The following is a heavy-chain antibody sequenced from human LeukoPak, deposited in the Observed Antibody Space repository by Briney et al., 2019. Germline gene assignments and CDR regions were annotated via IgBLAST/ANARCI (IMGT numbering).Heavy chain of an antibody. V-gene: IGHV1-2*02. D-gene: IGHD3-22*01. Sequence: GASVKVSCKASGYTFTGYYMHWVRQAPGQGLEWMGWINPNSGGTNYAQKFQGRVTMTRDTSISTAYMELSRLRSDDTAVYYCARSRYYYDSSGYKFDYWGQGTLVTVSS. CDR3: ARSRYYYDSSGYKFDY. J-gene: IGHJ4*02. CDR2: INPNSGGT. CDR1: GYTFTGYY.